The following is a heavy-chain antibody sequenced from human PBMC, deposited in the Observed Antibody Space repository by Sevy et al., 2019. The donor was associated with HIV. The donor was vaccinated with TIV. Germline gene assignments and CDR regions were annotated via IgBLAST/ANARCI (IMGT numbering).Heavy chain of an antibody. CDR1: GGTLNNYG. J-gene: IGHJ4*02. Sequence: ASVKVSCKASGGTLNNYGMNWVRQDPGQGLEWMGGIIPSVGIASYAQKIKGRAAISADTSTSTLYLEVGRLRSDDTAVYFCASVRPCGGDCYFFDTWGQGTLVTVSS. D-gene: IGHD2-21*02. CDR2: IIPSVGIA. CDR3: ASVRPCGGDCYFFDT. V-gene: IGHV1-69*10.